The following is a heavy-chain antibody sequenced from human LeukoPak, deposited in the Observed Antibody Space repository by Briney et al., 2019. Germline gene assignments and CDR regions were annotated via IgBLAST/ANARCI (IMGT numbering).Heavy chain of an antibody. Sequence: GSSVKVSCKASGYTFTGYYMHLVRQAPGPGLEWVGRINPNSGGTNYAQKFQGRVTMTRDTSISTAYMELSRVRSDDTAVYYCASTDRYSSSSEVFDYWGQGTLVTVSS. CDR3: ASTDRYSSSSEVFDY. V-gene: IGHV1-2*06. CDR1: GYTFTGYY. CDR2: INPNSGGT. J-gene: IGHJ4*02. D-gene: IGHD6-6*01.